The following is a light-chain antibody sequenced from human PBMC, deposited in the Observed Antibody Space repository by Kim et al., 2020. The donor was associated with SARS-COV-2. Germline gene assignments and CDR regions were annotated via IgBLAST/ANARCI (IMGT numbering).Light chain of an antibody. CDR3: QVWDPSSDLSYV. Sequence: SYELTQPHSVSVAPGETARLTCGGNNIETKSVHWYRQKPGQAPVLVIYFDTDRPSGIPERFSGSNSGDTATLTISRVEAGDEADYYCQVWDPSSDLSYVFGAGTKVTVL. V-gene: IGLV3-21*04. CDR1: NIETKS. J-gene: IGLJ1*01. CDR2: FDT.